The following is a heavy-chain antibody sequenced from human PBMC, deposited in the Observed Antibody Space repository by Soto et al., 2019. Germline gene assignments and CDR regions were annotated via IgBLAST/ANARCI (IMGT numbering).Heavy chain of an antibody. J-gene: IGHJ4*02. V-gene: IGHV4-61*01. CDR1: GASFRGGNYY. CDR3: VRDRPKDSDWYRGFDY. CDR2: IQDSGHT. Sequence: ETLSPTCMFSGASFRGGNYYWTWIRQPPGKGLEWIGYIQDSGHTTSNPSLKSRVTISIDTSKNQFSLRLSSVSAADTAIYYCVRDRPKDSDWYRGFDYWGQGTPVTVSS. D-gene: IGHD6-19*01.